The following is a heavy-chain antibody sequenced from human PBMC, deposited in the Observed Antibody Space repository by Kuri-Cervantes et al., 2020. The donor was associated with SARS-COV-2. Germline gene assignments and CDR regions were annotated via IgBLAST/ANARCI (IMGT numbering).Heavy chain of an antibody. J-gene: IGHJ6*02. Sequence: GSLSLTCTVSGGSVSSGSYYWSWIRQPPGKGLEWIGYIYYSGSTNYNPSLKSRVTISVGTSKNQFSLKLSSVTAADTAVYYCARGVTIFGEDVWGQGTTVTVSS. CDR1: GGSVSSGSYY. D-gene: IGHD3-3*01. V-gene: IGHV4-61*01. CDR2: IYYSGST. CDR3: ARGVTIFGEDV.